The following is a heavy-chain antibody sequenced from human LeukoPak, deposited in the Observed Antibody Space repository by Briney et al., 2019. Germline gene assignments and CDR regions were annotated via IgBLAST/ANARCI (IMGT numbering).Heavy chain of an antibody. CDR2: IRYDGSNK. CDR3: ARSGIAARRYFDY. J-gene: IGHJ4*02. Sequence: GWSLRLSCAASGFTFSSYGMHWVRQAPGKGLEWVAFIRYDGSNKYYADSVKGRFTISRDNAKNSLYLQMNSLRAEDTAVYYCARSGIAARRYFDYWGQGTLVTVSS. CDR1: GFTFSSYG. D-gene: IGHD6-6*01. V-gene: IGHV3-33*01.